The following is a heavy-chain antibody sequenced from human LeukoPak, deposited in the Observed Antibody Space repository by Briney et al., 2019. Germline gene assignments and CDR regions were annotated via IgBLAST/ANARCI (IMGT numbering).Heavy chain of an antibody. D-gene: IGHD6-13*01. Sequence: GGSLRLSCAASGFTVSSNYMSWVRQAPGKGLEWVSVIYSGGSTYYADSVKGRFTISRDNSKNTLYLQMNSLRAEDTAVYYCARDLHSSSWRHPYWGQGTLVTVSS. J-gene: IGHJ4*02. CDR1: GFTVSSNY. CDR3: ARDLHSSSWRHPY. V-gene: IGHV3-66*01. CDR2: IYSGGST.